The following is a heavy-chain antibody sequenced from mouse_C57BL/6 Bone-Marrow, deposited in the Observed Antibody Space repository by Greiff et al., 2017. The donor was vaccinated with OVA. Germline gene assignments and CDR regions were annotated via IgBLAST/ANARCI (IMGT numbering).Heavy chain of an antibody. Sequence: QVQLQQPGAELVRPGSSVKLSCKASGYTFTSYWMDWVKQRPGQGLEWIGNIYPSDSETHYNQKFKDKATLTVDKSSSTAYMQLSSLTSEDSAVYYCARTDSPDLDYWGQGTTLTVSS. CDR3: ARTDSPDLDY. D-gene: IGHD2-12*01. J-gene: IGHJ2*01. V-gene: IGHV1-61*01. CDR1: GYTFTSYW. CDR2: IYPSDSET.